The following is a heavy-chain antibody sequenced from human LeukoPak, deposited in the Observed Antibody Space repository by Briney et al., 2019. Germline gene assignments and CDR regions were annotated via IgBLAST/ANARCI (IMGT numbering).Heavy chain of an antibody. CDR1: GFTFSNYG. D-gene: IGHD3-10*01. J-gene: IGHJ5*02. CDR2: IQYDGSNK. Sequence: PGGSLRLSCAASGFTFSNYGMHWVRQAPGKGLEWVAFIQYDGSNKSYADSVKGRFTISRDNSKNTLYLQMNSLRAEDTAVYYCARARKSGGITMVRGVKDRGWFDPWGQGTLVTVSS. V-gene: IGHV3-30*02. CDR3: ARARKSGGITMVRGVKDRGWFDP.